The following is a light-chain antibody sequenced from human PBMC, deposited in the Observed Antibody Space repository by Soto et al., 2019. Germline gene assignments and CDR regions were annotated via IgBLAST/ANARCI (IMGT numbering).Light chain of an antibody. CDR2: WAS. CDR1: QSILFSSNNQNY. V-gene: IGKV4-1*01. CDR3: QQYYSTPWT. Sequence: DIVMTQSPDSLPVSLGERATINCKSSQSILFSSNNQNYLAWYQQKPGQPPKLLIYWASTRESGVPDRFSGSGSGTDFTLTISSLQAEDVAVYYCQQYYSTPWTFGQGTKVDI. J-gene: IGKJ1*01.